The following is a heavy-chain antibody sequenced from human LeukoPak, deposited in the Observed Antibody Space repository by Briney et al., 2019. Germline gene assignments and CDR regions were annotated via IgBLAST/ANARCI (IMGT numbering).Heavy chain of an antibody. CDR2: ISGSGGST. CDR1: RFTFSSYA. Sequence: GGSLRLSCAASRFTFSSYAMSWVRQAPGKGLEWVSAISGSGGSTYYADSVKGRFTISRDNSKNTLYLQMNSLRAEDTAVYYCAKEVTLGYDSTEFDYWGQGTLVTVSS. CDR3: AKEVTLGYDSTEFDY. J-gene: IGHJ4*02. V-gene: IGHV3-23*01. D-gene: IGHD5-12*01.